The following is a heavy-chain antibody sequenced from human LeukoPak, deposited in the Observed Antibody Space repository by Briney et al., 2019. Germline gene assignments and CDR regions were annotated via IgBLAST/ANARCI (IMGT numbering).Heavy chain of an antibody. CDR1: GFTVSSNY. CDR3: ARDAPHFTDFSSGYYRSHYYYYGMDV. D-gene: IGHD3-3*01. CDR2: IYSGGST. V-gene: IGHV3-53*01. Sequence: GGSLRLSCAASGFTVSSNYMSWVRQAPGKGLEWVSVIYSGGSTYHADSVKGRFTISRDNSKNTLYLQMNSLRAEDTAVYYCARDAPHFTDFSSGYYRSHYYYYGMDVWGQGTTVTVSS. J-gene: IGHJ6*02.